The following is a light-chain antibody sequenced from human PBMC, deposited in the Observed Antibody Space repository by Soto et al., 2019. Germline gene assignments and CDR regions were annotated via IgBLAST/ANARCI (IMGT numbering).Light chain of an antibody. J-gene: IGKJ1*01. CDR1: QTISSW. V-gene: IGKV1-5*03. Sequence: DIQLTQSPSTLSASVGDRVTITCRASQTISSWLAWYQQKPGKAPNLLIYETSNLESGVPSRFSGSGSGTEFTLTIISLQPDDFATYYCQYYNDYCWTFVQGTKVEIK. CDR2: ETS. CDR3: QYYNDYCWT.